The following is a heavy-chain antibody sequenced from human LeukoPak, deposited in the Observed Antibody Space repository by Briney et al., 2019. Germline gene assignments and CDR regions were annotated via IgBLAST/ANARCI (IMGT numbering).Heavy chain of an antibody. Sequence: ASVKVSCKASGYIFSSYGISWMRQAPGQGLEWMGWISAYNGNTNYAQKFQGRVTMTTDTSASTAYMDLRSLRSDDTAVYYCAGDGRFGELFDYWGQGTLVTVSS. J-gene: IGHJ4*02. CDR3: AGDGRFGELFDY. CDR1: GYIFSSYG. V-gene: IGHV1-18*01. CDR2: ISAYNGNT. D-gene: IGHD3-16*01.